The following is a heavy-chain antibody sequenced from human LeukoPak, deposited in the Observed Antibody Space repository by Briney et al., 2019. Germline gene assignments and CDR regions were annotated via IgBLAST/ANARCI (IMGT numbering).Heavy chain of an antibody. Sequence: PTQTLSLTCTVSGYSISSGSYWAWIAQPPGKALEWIGSIYHSGRTYFNPPLKSPVTISVSTSNSQFSLKLSSVTAADTAVYYCARGYDLKRFDPWGQGALGTVSS. V-gene: IGHV4-38-2*02. CDR3: ARGYDLKRFDP. J-gene: IGHJ5*02. D-gene: IGHD1-1*01. CDR2: IYHSGRT. CDR1: GYSISSGSY.